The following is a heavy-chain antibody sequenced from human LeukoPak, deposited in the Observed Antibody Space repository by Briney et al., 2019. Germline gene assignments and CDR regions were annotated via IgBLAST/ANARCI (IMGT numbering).Heavy chain of an antibody. CDR3: ARSGGPGTYHQLRYNWFDP. V-gene: IGHV3-21*01. Sequence: PGGSLRLSCAASGFTLSDYHMNWVRQAPGKGLEWLSSITTISHYIYYAGAVRGRFTISRDNAKNSLYLQMNSLRGEDTAVCYCARSGGPGTYHQLRYNWFDPWGQGTLVTVSS. CDR1: GFTLSDYH. D-gene: IGHD3-10*01. CDR2: ITTISHYI. J-gene: IGHJ5*02.